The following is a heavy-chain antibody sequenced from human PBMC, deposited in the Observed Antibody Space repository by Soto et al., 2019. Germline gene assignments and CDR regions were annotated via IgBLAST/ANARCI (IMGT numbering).Heavy chain of an antibody. J-gene: IGHJ4*02. CDR3: ARARGYSYGRGASDH. CDR1: GHSRGGYY. Sequence: QVQLQESGPGLVKASETLSLTCSVSGHSRGGYYWSWIRQPPGKGLEWIGNIYYNDAYNYKIPPKYNPTLNSRLTMSLATSKTQFFLKLTSVTAADTAVYYCARARGYSYGRGASDHWGPGTRVTVSS. V-gene: IGHV4-59*01. CDR2: IYYNDAYNYKIPP. D-gene: IGHD5-18*01.